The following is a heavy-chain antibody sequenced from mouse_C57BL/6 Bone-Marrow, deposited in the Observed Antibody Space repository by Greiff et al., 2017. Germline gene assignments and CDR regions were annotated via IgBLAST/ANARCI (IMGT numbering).Heavy chain of an antibody. V-gene: IGHV1-55*01. J-gene: IGHJ4*01. CDR1: GYTFTSYW. CDR3: ARLGDYDEGYYAMDY. CDR2: IYPGSGST. D-gene: IGHD2-4*01. Sequence: QVQLQQPGAELVKPGASVKMSCKASGYTFTSYWITWVKQRPGQGLEWIGDIYPGSGSTNYNEKFKSKATLTVDTSSSTAYMQLSSLTSEDSAVYYCARLGDYDEGYYAMDYWGQGTSVTVSS.